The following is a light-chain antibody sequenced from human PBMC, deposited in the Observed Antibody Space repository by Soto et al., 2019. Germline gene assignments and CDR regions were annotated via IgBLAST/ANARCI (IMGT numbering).Light chain of an antibody. CDR2: EVS. CDR3: SSYTSSSTVYV. Sequence: QSVLTQPASVSGSPGQSTTISCTGTSSDVGGYNYVSWYQQHPGKAPKLMIYEVSNRPSGVSNRFSGSKSGNTASLTISGLQAEDEADYYCSSYTSSSTVYVFGTGTKVTVL. J-gene: IGLJ1*01. V-gene: IGLV2-14*01. CDR1: SSDVGGYNY.